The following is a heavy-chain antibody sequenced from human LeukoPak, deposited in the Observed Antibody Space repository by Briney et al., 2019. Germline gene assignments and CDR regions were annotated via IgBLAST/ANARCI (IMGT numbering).Heavy chain of an antibody. V-gene: IGHV1-8*01. D-gene: IGHD3-16*01. J-gene: IGHJ5*02. CDR3: ARSLGTYWGKDFLNWFDP. Sequence: ASVKVSCKASEYTFTNYDINWVRQATGQGLEWMGWINPNSGNAGYTQKFQGRVTMTRNTSLTTAYMELTSLKSEDTAVYYCARSLGTYWGKDFLNWFDPWGQGTLVTVSS. CDR2: INPNSGNA. CDR1: EYTFTNYD.